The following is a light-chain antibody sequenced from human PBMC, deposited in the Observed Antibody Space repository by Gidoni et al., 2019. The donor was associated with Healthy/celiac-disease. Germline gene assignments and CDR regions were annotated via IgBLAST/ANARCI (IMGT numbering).Light chain of an antibody. V-gene: IGKV3-15*01. J-gene: IGKJ2*01. CDR1: QSVSSK. CDR2: GAS. CDR3: QQYNNWPYT. Sequence: EIVMTQSPATLSVSLGERATRSCRASQSVSSKLAWYQQKPGQAPRLLIYGASTRATGIPARFSGSGSGTEFTLTISSLQSEDFAVYYCQQYNNWPYTFGQGTKLEI.